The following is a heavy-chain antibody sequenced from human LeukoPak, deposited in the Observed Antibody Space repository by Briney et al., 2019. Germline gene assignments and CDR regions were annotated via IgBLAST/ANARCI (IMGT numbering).Heavy chain of an antibody. CDR3: ARSSKLVYFDY. Sequence: GGSLRLSCAASGFTFSSYAMHWVRQAPGKGLEYVSAISSNGGSTYYANSVKGRFTISRDNSKNTLYLQMGSLRAEDMAVYYCARSSKLVYFDYWGQGTLVTVSS. V-gene: IGHV3-64*01. CDR1: GFTFSSYA. D-gene: IGHD6-6*01. CDR2: ISSNGGST. J-gene: IGHJ4*02.